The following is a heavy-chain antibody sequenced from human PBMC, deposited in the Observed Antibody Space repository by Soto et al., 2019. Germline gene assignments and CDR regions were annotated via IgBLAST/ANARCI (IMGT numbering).Heavy chain of an antibody. CDR3: ARVFYYGAESGMDV. V-gene: IGHV4-59*08. Sequence: QVQLQESGPGLVKPSETLSLTCTVSGGSISSYYWSWIRQPPGKGLEWIGYIYYSGSTNYNPSLKSRVTISVDTSKNQFSLKLSSVTVADTAVYYCARVFYYGAESGMDVWGQGTTVTVSS. CDR2: IYYSGST. CDR1: GGSISSYY. D-gene: IGHD3-10*01. J-gene: IGHJ6*02.